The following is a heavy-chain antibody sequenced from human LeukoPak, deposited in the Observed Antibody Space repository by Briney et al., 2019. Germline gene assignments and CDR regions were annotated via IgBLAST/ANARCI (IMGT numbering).Heavy chain of an antibody. D-gene: IGHD4-23*01. Sequence: ASVNVSCKASGYGFTGYYMHWVRQAPGQGVEWMGWISPNSGDTNYAREFQGRVTMTRDTSISTAYMELSGLTSDDTAVYYCARDGSARSGNNNFYYWGQGTLVTVSS. CDR2: ISPNSGDT. CDR1: GYGFTGYY. V-gene: IGHV1-2*02. J-gene: IGHJ4*02. CDR3: ARDGSARSGNNNFYY.